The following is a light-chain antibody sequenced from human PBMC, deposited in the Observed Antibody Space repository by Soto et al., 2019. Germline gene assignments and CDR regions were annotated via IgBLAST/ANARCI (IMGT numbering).Light chain of an antibody. J-gene: IGKJ4*01. V-gene: IGKV3-15*01. Sequence: ETVMTQSPATLSVSPGEGATLSCRASRSISSSFAWYQQKPGRAPRLLIYGASTRATDIPTRFSGSGSGTEFTLNSSSLQSEDFAIYYCQQYKYCPLAFGGGTRVEIK. CDR2: GAS. CDR1: RSISSS. CDR3: QQYKYCPLA.